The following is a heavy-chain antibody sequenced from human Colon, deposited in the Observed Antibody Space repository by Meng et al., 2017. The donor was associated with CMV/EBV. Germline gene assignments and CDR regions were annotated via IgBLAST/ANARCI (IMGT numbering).Heavy chain of an antibody. CDR2: INPRGGDT. CDR3: ARGRADDLDY. CDR1: GYTFSGYY. J-gene: IGHJ4*02. V-gene: IGHV1-2*02. Sequence: SCRTSGYTFSGYYMNLVRQAPGQRLEWMGWINPRGGDTNYAQKFQGRVTMTRDTSISTAYMELNSLTSDDTAVYFCARGRADDLDYWGRGTLVTVSS. D-gene: IGHD2-15*01.